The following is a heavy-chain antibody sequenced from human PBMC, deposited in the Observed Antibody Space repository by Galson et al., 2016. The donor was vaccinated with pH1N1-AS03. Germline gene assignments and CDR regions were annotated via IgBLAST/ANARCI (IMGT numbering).Heavy chain of an antibody. V-gene: IGHV3-30*03. J-gene: IGHJ6*03. CDR3: ARESTGTEHIVVVTGRYGYYYMDV. CDR2: ISYDGSNK. CDR1: GFTFSSYG. Sequence: SLRLSCAASGFTFSSYGMHWVRQAPGKGLEWVAVISYDGSNKYYADSVRGRFTISRDDSKNTLYLQMNSLRAADTAMYYCARESTGTEHIVVVTGRYGYYYMDVWGKGTTVTVSS. D-gene: IGHD2-21*02.